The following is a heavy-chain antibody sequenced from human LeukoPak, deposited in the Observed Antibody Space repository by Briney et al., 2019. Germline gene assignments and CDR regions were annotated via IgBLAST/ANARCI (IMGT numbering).Heavy chain of an antibody. V-gene: IGHV4-31*03. D-gene: IGHD5/OR15-5a*01. J-gene: IGHJ4*02. CDR2: IYYSGST. CDR3: ARGVRV. CDR1: GGSISSGGYY. Sequence: SETLFLTCTVSGGSISSGGYYWSWIRQHPGKGLEWIGYIYYSGSTYYNPSLRSRITISVDRSKNQFSLKVKSVTAADTAIYYCARGVRVWGQGTLVTVSS.